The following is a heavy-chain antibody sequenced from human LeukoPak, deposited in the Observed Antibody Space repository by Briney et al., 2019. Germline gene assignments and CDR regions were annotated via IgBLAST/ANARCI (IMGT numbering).Heavy chain of an antibody. J-gene: IGHJ4*02. CDR2: IYYTGST. CDR3: ARYDFGSGSSYRSFDY. D-gene: IGHD3-10*01. V-gene: IGHV4-59*08. CDR1: GGSISSYF. Sequence: SETLSLTCTVSGGSISSYFWGWIRQPPGKGREWIGYIYYTGSTNYNPSLKSRVTISLDTSRNQFSLKLSSVTAADTAVYYCARYDFGSGSSYRSFDYWGQGTLVTVSS.